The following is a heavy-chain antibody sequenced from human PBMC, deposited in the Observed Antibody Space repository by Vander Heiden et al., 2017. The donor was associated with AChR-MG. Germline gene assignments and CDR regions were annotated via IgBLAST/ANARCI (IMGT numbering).Heavy chain of an antibody. CDR3: ARGRYTSSIAAADKAYFDY. D-gene: IGHD6-13*01. J-gene: IGHJ4*02. CDR2: INHSGST. Sequence: QVQLQQWGAGLLKPSETLSLTCAVYGGSFSGYYWSWIRQPPGKGLEWIGEINHSGSTNYNPSLKSRVTISVDTSKNQFSLKLSSVTAADTAVYYCARGRYTSSIAAADKAYFDYWGQGTLVTVSS. V-gene: IGHV4-34*01. CDR1: GGSFSGYY.